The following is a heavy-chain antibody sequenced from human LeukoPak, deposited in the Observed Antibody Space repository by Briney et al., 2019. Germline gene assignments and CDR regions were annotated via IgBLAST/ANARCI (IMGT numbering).Heavy chain of an antibody. CDR3: ARSRRGTTAAAAFDY. D-gene: IGHD6-13*01. V-gene: IGHV1-2*02. Sequence: ASVKVSCKASGYTFTGYYMHWVRQAPGQGLEWMGWINPNSGGTNYAQKFQGRVTMTRDTSISTAYMELSRLRSDDTAVYYCARSRRGTTAAAAFDYWGQGTLVTVSS. J-gene: IGHJ4*02. CDR2: INPNSGGT. CDR1: GYTFTGYY.